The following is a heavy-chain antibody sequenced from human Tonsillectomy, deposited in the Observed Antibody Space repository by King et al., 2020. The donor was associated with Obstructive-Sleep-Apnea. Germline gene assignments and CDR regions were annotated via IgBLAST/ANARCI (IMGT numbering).Heavy chain of an antibody. Sequence: VQLVESGGGLVQPGRSLRLSCTASGFTFGDYAMSWFRQAPGKGLEWVGFIRSKAYGGTTEYAASVKGRFTISRDDSKSIAYLQMNSLKTEDTAVYYCTRDYYDSSLPHDYWGQGTLVTVSS. CDR1: GFTFGDYA. J-gene: IGHJ4*02. CDR2: IRSKAYGGTT. D-gene: IGHD3-22*01. V-gene: IGHV3-49*03. CDR3: TRDYYDSSLPHDY.